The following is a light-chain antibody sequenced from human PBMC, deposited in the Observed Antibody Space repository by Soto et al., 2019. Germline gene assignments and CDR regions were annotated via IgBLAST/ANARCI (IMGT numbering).Light chain of an antibody. J-gene: IGLJ1*01. CDR3: SSYTSSSTRLYV. Sequence: QSALTRPASVSGSPGQSITISCTGTSSDVGGYNYVSWYQQHPGKAPKLMIYEVSNRPSGVSNRFSGSKSGNTASLTISGLQAEDEADYYCSSYTSSSTRLYVFGTGTKVTV. CDR2: EVS. CDR1: SSDVGGYNY. V-gene: IGLV2-14*01.